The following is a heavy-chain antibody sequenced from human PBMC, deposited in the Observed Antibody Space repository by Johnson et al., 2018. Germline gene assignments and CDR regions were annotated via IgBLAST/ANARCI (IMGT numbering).Heavy chain of an antibody. D-gene: IGHD1-1*01. CDR1: GFTFSSYW. Sequence: EVQLVETGGGLVHTGGSLRLSCAASGFTFSSYWMHWVRQAPGKGLVWVSRINRDGSTTSYADSVKGRFTISRDNAKNTLYLQMNSLRAEDMATYYCTKYWNNAYDIWGQGTMVAVSS. CDR2: INRDGSTT. J-gene: IGHJ3*02. CDR3: TKYWNNAYDI. V-gene: IGHV3-74*02.